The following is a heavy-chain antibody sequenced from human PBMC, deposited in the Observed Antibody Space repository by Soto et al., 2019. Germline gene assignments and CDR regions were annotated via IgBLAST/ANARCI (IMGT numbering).Heavy chain of an antibody. V-gene: IGHV4-30-2*01. J-gene: IGHJ6*02. CDR1: GGSISSGGSS. D-gene: IGHD4-17*01. Sequence: QLKLQESGSGLVKPSQTLSLTCAVSGGSISSGGSSWSWIRQPPGKGLEWIGYIYHSGSTYYNPSLKSRVTISVDRSKNQFSLKLSSVTAADTAVYYCARAHYGDYGYGMDVWGQGTTVTVSS. CDR2: IYHSGST. CDR3: ARAHYGDYGYGMDV.